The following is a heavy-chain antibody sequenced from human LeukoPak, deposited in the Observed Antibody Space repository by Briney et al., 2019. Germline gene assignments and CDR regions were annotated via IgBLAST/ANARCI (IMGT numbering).Heavy chain of an antibody. CDR1: GLNIYTYW. Sequence: PGGSLRLSCAASGLNIYTYWMSWVRQPPGKGPEWVANIKQDGTEKYYVESVRGRFTISRDNAKNSLYLQMNSLRAEDTAVYYCAKRYYDSSGYTAALDYWGQGTLVTVSS. CDR2: IKQDGTEK. J-gene: IGHJ4*02. CDR3: AKRYYDSSGYTAALDY. V-gene: IGHV3-7*03. D-gene: IGHD3-22*01.